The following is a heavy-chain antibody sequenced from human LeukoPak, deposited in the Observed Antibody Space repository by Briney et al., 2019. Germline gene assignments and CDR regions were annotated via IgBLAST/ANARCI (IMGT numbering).Heavy chain of an antibody. CDR2: ISNSGST. CDR3: AKTTAGGDWYFDL. D-gene: IGHD6-13*01. CDR1: GGSISSYY. V-gene: IGHV4-59*01. J-gene: IGHJ2*01. Sequence: PSETLSLTCTVSGGSISSYYWNWIRQPPGKGLEWIGHISNSGSTNYNPSLKSRVTISPDTSKNQFSLRLKSVTAADTAVYYCAKTTAGGDWYFDLWGRGTLVTVSP.